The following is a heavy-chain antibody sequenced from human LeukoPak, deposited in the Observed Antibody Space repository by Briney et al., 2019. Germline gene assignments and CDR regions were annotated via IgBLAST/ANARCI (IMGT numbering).Heavy chain of an antibody. CDR3: TTVIMGAPMDDY. CDR2: FRSKTDGGTI. CDR1: GFTFSNAW. J-gene: IGHJ4*02. D-gene: IGHD1-26*01. V-gene: IGHV3-15*05. Sequence: AGGSLRLSCAASGFTFSNAWMSWVRQAPGKGLEWVGRFRSKTDGGTIDYAAPVKGRFTISRDDSRTTLYLQMNSLKTEETAVYYCTTVIMGAPMDDYWGQGTLVTVSS.